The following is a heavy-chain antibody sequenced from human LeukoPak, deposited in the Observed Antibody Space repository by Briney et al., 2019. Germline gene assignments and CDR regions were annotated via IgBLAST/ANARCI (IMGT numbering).Heavy chain of an antibody. CDR3: ARAAYDYGDPILHFDY. V-gene: IGHV1-69*04. CDR2: IIPIFGIA. Sequence: SVKVSCKASGGTFSSYAISWVRQAPGQGLGWMGRIIPIFGIANYAQKFQGRVTITADKSTSTAYMELSSLRSEDTAVYYCARAAYDYGDPILHFDYWGQGTLVTVSS. CDR1: GGTFSSYA. J-gene: IGHJ4*02. D-gene: IGHD4-17*01.